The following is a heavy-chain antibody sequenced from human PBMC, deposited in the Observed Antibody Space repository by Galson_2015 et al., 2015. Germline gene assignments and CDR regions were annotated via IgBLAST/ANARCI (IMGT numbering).Heavy chain of an antibody. CDR3: ARATGFYPSSWPLDY. CDR2: MSGNGGKI. D-gene: IGHD6-13*01. Sequence: SLRLSCAGSEFTFSSYAMSWVRQAPGQGLEWLAVMSGNGGKIGHADSVKGRFTISRDSSKNTLFLQMNSLRCEDTAVYYCARATGFYPSSWPLDYWGRGTLVTVSS. CDR1: EFTFSSYA. J-gene: IGHJ4*02. V-gene: IGHV3-23*01.